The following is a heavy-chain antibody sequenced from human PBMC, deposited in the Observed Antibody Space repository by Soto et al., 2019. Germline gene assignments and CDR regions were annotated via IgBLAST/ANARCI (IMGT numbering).Heavy chain of an antibody. Sequence: LRLSCAASGFTFSGSAIHWVRQASGKGLEWVARIRTKSNGYATTYAASVKGRSTISRDDSKNMAYLQMNGLKTEDTAMYYCSRVEYVTSSPIGWGQGTLVTVSS. CDR1: GFTFSGSA. CDR2: IRTKSNGYAT. D-gene: IGHD6-6*01. CDR3: SRVEYVTSSPIG. V-gene: IGHV3-73*01. J-gene: IGHJ4*02.